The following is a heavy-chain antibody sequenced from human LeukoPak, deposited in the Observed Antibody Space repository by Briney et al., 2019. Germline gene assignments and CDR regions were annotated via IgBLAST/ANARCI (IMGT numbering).Heavy chain of an antibody. Sequence: PGGSLRLSCATHPLSFNHSRMTTVRQDRGWGLERVSSNSSSSGYIYYADSVQGRFTISRDNAENSLFLQMNSLRAEDTAVYYCARGVAGIGSPSDYWGQGTLVTVSS. CDR3: ARGVAGIGSPSDY. CDR2: NSSSSGYI. D-gene: IGHD6-19*01. CDR1: PLSFNHSR. J-gene: IGHJ4*02. V-gene: IGHV3-21*01.